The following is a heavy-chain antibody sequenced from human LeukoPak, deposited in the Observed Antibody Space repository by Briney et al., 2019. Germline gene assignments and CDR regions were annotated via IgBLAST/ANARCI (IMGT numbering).Heavy chain of an antibody. V-gene: IGHV4-39*01. D-gene: IGHD3-3*01. CDR3: ARTRFGVVPTRYYYYYYMDV. CDR1: GGSISSSSYY. CDR2: IYYSGST. J-gene: IGHJ6*03. Sequence: SETLSLTCTVSGGSISSSSYYWGWIRQPPGKGLEWIGSIYYSGSTYYNPSLKSRVTISVDTSKNQFSLKLSSVTAADTAVYYCARTRFGVVPTRYYYYYYMDVWGKGTTVTVSS.